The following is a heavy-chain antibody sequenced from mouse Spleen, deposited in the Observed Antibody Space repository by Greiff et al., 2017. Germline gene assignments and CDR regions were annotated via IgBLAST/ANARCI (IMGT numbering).Heavy chain of an antibody. V-gene: IGHV2-2*01. J-gene: IGHJ3*01. CDR3: ARGPLTGMFAY. D-gene: IGHD4-1*01. Sequence: QVQLQQSGPGLVQPSGFSLTSYGVHWVRQSPGKGLEWLGVIWSGGSTDYNAAFISRLSISKDNSKSQVFFKMNSLQADDTAIYYCARGPLTGMFAYWGQGTLVTVSA. CDR1: GFSLTSYG. CDR2: IWSGGST.